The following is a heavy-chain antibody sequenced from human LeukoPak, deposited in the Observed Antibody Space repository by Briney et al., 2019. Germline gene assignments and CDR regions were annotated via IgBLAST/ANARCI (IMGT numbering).Heavy chain of an antibody. CDR1: GYTFTGYY. CDR2: MNPNSGNT. D-gene: IGHD6-13*01. CDR3: ARAGYSSSWNTIYYFDY. V-gene: IGHV1-8*03. Sequence: ASVKVSCKASGYTFTGYYMHWVRQAPGQGLEWMGWMNPNSGNTGYAQKFQGRVTITRNTSISTAYMELSSLRSEDTAVYYCARAGYSSSWNTIYYFDYWGQGTLVTVSS. J-gene: IGHJ4*02.